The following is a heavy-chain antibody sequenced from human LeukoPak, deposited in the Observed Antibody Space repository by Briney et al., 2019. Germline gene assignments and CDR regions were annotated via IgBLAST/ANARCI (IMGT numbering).Heavy chain of an antibody. D-gene: IGHD6-19*01. CDR2: IKQDGSEK. CDR1: GFTFSSYG. V-gene: IGHV3-7*01. Sequence: GGSLRLSCAASGFTFSSYGMSWVRQAPGKGLEWVANIKQDGSEKYYVDSVKGRFTISRDNAKNSLYLQMNSLRAEDTAVYYCARDLYSSGWYYYYYMDVWGKGTTVTVSS. CDR3: ARDLYSSGWYYYYYMDV. J-gene: IGHJ6*03.